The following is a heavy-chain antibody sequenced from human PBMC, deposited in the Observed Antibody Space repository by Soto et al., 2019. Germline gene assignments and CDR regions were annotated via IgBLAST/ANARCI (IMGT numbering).Heavy chain of an antibody. J-gene: IGHJ4*02. CDR2: IKTKTDGGTT. CDR3: TTAILDY. Sequence: SGGSLRLSCAASGFTFSTYAMHWVRQAPGKGLEWVGRIKTKTDGGTTDYAAPVKGRFTISRDDSKNTLYLQMNSLKTEDTAVYYCTTAILDYWGQGTLVTGSS. CDR1: GFTFSTYA. V-gene: IGHV3-15*01.